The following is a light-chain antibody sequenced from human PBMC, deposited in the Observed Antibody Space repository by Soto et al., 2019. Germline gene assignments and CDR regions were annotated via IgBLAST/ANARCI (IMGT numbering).Light chain of an antibody. Sequence: QSALTQPASVSGSPGQSITISCTGTSSDVGTYNLVSWHQHHPGKVPKLIIYEGSKRSSGVSNRFSGSKSGNTASLTISGVQAEDEADYYCCSFAVGSTLGFGGGTKLTVL. CDR3: CSFAVGSTLG. CDR1: SSDVGTYNL. J-gene: IGLJ2*01. CDR2: EGS. V-gene: IGLV2-23*01.